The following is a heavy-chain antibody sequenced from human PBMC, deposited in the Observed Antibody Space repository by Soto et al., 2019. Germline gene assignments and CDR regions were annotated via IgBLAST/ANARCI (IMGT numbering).Heavy chain of an antibody. CDR3: ARDPISYSFPSTYYYYGMDV. J-gene: IGHJ6*02. V-gene: IGHV1-69*06. CDR1: GGTFSSYA. Sequence: QVQLVQSGAEVKKPGSSVKVSCKASGGTFSSYAISWVRQAPGQGLEWMGGIIPIFGTANYAQKFQGRVTSTADKSTSTSYMELSSLRSEDTAVYYCARDPISYSFPSTYYYYGMDVWGQGTTVTVSS. CDR2: IIPIFGTA. D-gene: IGHD2-8*01.